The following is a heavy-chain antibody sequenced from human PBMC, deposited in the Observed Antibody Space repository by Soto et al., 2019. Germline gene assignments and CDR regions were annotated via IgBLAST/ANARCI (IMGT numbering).Heavy chain of an antibody. CDR2: INPNSGGT. D-gene: IGHD3-10*01. CDR3: ARDRDEYYYGSGDYNWFDP. CDR1: GYTFTGYY. J-gene: IGHJ5*02. V-gene: IGHV1-2*02. Sequence: ASVKVSCKASGYTFTGYYMHWVRQAPGQGLEWMGWINPNSGGTNYAQKFQGRVTMTRDTCISTAYMELSRLRSDDTAVYYCARDRDEYYYGSGDYNWFDPWGQGTLVTVSS.